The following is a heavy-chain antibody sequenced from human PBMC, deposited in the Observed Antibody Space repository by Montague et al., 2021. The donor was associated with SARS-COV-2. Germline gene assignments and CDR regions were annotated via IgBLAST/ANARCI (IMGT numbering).Heavy chain of an antibody. J-gene: IGHJ6*02. CDR3: ARGYLDVWSGNHYGMDV. D-gene: IGHD3-3*01. CDR2: LSGSSTHK. CDR1: GFTFSNYF. Sequence: SLRLSCAASGFTFSNYFMNWVRPAPGQGLEWVSSLSGSSTHKYYSDSLKGRFTISRDNAKNSLYLQINSLRAEDTAVYYCARGYLDVWSGNHYGMDVWGQGTTVTVSS. V-gene: IGHV3-21*01.